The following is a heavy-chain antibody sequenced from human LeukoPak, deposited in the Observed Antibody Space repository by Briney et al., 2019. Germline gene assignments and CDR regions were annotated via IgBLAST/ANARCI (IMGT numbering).Heavy chain of an antibody. D-gene: IGHD2-8*01. J-gene: IGHJ5*01. V-gene: IGHV4-59*03. Sequence: SSETLSLTCTVSGDSTSNFYWNWIRQAPGKGLEWIGNIHYSGSSVYNPSLKSRGTISIDTSRRQFFLKLNSVTAADTAVYFCALAPNSNWFDFWGPGTLVTVSS. CDR2: IHYSGSS. CDR1: GDSTSNFY. CDR3: ALAPNSNWFDF.